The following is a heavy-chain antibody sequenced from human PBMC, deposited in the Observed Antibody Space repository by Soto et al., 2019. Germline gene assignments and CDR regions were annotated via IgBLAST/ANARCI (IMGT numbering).Heavy chain of an antibody. V-gene: IGHV4-59*01. CDR3: ARHAGSNYDILTGYYHFYFDY. D-gene: IGHD3-9*01. CDR2: IYYSGST. CDR1: GDSISSYY. J-gene: IGHJ4*02. Sequence: SETLSLTCPVSGDSISSYYWSWLRQPPGKGLEWIGYIYYSGSTNYNPSLKSRATISVDTSKNQFSLKLSSVTAADTAVYYCARHAGSNYDILTGYYHFYFDYWGQGTLVTVSS.